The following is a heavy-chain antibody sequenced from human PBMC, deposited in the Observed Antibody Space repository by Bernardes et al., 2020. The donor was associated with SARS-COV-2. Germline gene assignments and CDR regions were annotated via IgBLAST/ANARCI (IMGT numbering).Heavy chain of an antibody. Sequence: ASVKVSCKASGYTFTSYGISWVRQAPGQGLEWMGWISAYNGNTNYAQKLQGRVTMTTDTSTSTAYMELRSLRSDDTAVYYCARCCEKEEYYDFWSGYCQFDYWGQGTLVTVSS. J-gene: IGHJ4*02. CDR3: ARCCEKEEYYDFWSGYCQFDY. D-gene: IGHD3-3*01. CDR1: GYTFTSYG. CDR2: ISAYNGNT. V-gene: IGHV1-18*01.